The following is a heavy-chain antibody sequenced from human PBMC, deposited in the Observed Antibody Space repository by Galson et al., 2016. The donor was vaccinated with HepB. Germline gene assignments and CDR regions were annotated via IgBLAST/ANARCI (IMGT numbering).Heavy chain of an antibody. V-gene: IGHV3-13*01. CDR1: GFTFSSYD. CDR2: TYTAGDT. CDR3: ARGSYSSDWYRTSAYDFGMDV. J-gene: IGHJ6*04. D-gene: IGHD6-19*01. Sequence: SLRLSCAASGFTFSSYDMYWVRQAPGKGLEWVSSTYTAGDTVYLGSVEGRFTVTRENAKNSLYLQMNSLRAGDTAMYYCARGSYSSDWYRTSAYDFGMDVWGEGTPVTVSS.